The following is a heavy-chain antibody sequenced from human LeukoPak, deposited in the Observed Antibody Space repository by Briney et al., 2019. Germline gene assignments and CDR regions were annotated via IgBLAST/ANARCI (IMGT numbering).Heavy chain of an antibody. CDR1: GVSITDYY. Sequence: NPSETLSLTCTVSGVSITDYYWSWIRQPPGKGLEWIAYIFHTGDTRYNPSLKSRITISLDTSKNQFSLKLNSVTAADTAVYYCARHPLRGGFDYWGQGTLVTVSS. V-gene: IGHV4-59*08. CDR2: IFHTGDT. J-gene: IGHJ4*02. CDR3: ARHPLRGGFDY.